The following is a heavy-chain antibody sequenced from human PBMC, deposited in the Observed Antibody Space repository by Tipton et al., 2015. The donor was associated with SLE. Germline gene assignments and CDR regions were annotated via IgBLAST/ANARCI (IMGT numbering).Heavy chain of an antibody. D-gene: IGHD3-22*01. V-gene: IGHV4-39*01. Sequence: LTCTVSGGSISSSSYYWGWIRQPPGKGLEWIGSIYYSGSTYYNPSLKSRVTISVDTSKNQFSLKLSSVTAADTAVYYCARQDSSGSVFDYWGQGTLVTVSS. CDR3: ARQDSSGSVFDY. J-gene: IGHJ4*02. CDR2: IYYSGST. CDR1: GGSISSSSYY.